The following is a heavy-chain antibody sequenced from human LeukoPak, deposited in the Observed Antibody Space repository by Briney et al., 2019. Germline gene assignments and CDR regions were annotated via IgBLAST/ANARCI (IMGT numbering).Heavy chain of an antibody. CDR3: ARPGQLGSLYYGMDV. Sequence: SETLSLTCAVYGGSFSGYYWSWIRQPPGKGLEWIGEINHSGSTNYNPSLKSRVTISVDTSKNQFSLKLSSVIAADTAVYYCARPGQLGSLYYGMDVWGQGTTVTVS. J-gene: IGHJ6*02. CDR2: INHSGST. D-gene: IGHD3-10*01. CDR1: GGSFSGYY. V-gene: IGHV4-34*01.